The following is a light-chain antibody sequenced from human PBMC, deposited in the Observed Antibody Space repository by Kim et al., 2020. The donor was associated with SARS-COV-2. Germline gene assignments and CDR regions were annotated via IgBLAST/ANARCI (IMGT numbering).Light chain of an antibody. Sequence: PGTIALFWRGGSDSVGTLGPWFQQKPGQAPLLVVYYDAVRPSPARELVPGSASGNTASLSFSRVEAVDEADDYCQMWESGLDRALFGGGTQLTVL. CDR2: YDA. J-gene: IGLJ2*01. CDR3: QMWESGLDRAL. V-gene: IGLV3-21*01. CDR1: DSVGTL.